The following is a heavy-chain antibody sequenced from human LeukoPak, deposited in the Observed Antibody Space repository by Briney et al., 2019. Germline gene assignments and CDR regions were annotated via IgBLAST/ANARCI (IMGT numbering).Heavy chain of an antibody. J-gene: IGHJ4*02. CDR2: IKSKTDGGTT. D-gene: IGHD3-16*01. V-gene: IGHV3-15*01. CDR3: AAPWGSAGY. CDR1: GFTFNEYW. Sequence: GGSLRLSCVASGFTFNEYWMNWVRQVPGKGLEWVGRIKSKTDGGTTDYAAPVKGRFTISRDDSKNALFLQMDSLKTEDTAVYFCAAPWGSAGYWGQGTLVTVSS.